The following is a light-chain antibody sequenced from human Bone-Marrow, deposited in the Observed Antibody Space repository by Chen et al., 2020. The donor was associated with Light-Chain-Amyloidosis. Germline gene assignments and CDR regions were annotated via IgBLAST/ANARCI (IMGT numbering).Light chain of an antibody. CDR3: QQYGTSPLT. CDR2: WAS. J-gene: IGKJ4*01. CDR1: RSLVYSSDNKNY. V-gene: IGKV4-1*01. Sequence: DLVMTQSPDSLAVTLGGRATINCKSSRSLVYSSDNKNYLAWYQQKPGQPPKLRLFWASTRQSGVPDRFSGSGSGTDFTRTIDRLEPEDLAMYYCQQYGTSPLTFGGGTKVEIK.